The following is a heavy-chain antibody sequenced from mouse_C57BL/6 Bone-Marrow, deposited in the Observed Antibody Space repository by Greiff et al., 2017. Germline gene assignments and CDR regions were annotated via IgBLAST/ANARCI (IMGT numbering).Heavy chain of an antibody. CDR1: GYTFTSYY. Sequence: VQLQQPGAELVKPGASVKLSCKASGYTFTSYYMHWVKQRPGHGLEWIGMILPSRGSTYYNEKFKSKATLTVDKSSSTAYMQLSSLTSEDSAVLYCARRGYSGSHDYWGQGTTRTVSS. J-gene: IGHJ2*01. V-gene: IGHV1-64*01. D-gene: IGHD1-1*01. CDR3: ARRGYSGSHDY. CDR2: ILPSRGST.